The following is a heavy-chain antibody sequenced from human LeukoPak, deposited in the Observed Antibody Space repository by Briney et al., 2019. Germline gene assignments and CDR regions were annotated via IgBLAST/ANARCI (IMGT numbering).Heavy chain of an antibody. CDR2: IKQDGSER. CDR3: ARCDFWSGVDY. Sequence: GGSLRLSCVASGFIVSNNYMSWVRQAPGKGLEWVANIKQDGSERYYVDSVKGRFTISRVNAKNSLYLQMNSLRVEDTAVYYCARCDFWSGVDYWGQGILVTVSS. J-gene: IGHJ4*02. V-gene: IGHV3-7*01. D-gene: IGHD3-3*01. CDR1: GFIVSNNY.